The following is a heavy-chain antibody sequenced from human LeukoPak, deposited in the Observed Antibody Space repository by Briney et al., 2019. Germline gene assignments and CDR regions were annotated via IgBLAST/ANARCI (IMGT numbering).Heavy chain of an antibody. V-gene: IGHV4-59*01. Sequence: SETLSLTCTVSGGSISSYYWSWVRQPPRKGLEWIGYIYYSGSTNYNPSLKSRVTISVDTSKNQFSLKLSSVTAADTAVYYCASWGGAVNYWGQGTLVTVSS. CDR3: ASWGGAVNY. D-gene: IGHD3-16*01. CDR2: IYYSGST. CDR1: GGSISSYY. J-gene: IGHJ4*02.